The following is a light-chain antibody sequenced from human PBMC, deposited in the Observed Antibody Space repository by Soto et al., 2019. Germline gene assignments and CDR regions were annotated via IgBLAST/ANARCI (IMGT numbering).Light chain of an antibody. V-gene: IGKV3-11*01. CDR2: DAS. J-gene: IGKJ1*01. CDR3: QQRGNWPPTWT. Sequence: EIVLTQSPATLSLSPGARAPLSCRARQSIGYYLAWYQEKPGQAPRLLIYDASIRATGIPARFSGSWSGTDFTLTINGLEPEDSAVYYCQQRGNWPPTWTFGQGTKVDI. CDR1: QSIGYY.